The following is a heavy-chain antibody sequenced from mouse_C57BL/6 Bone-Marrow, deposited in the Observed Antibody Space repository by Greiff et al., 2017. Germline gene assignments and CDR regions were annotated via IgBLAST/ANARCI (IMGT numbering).Heavy chain of an antibody. D-gene: IGHD1-1*01. CDR1: GFNIKDYY. Sequence: EVMLVESGAELVRPGASVKLSCTASGFNIKDYYMHWVKQRPEQGLEWIGRIDPEDGDTEYDPKFKGKATMTADTSSNKPYLQLSSLTSEDTAVYYCTYTTVVATWRNYFDYWGQGTTLTVSS. CDR2: IDPEDGDT. J-gene: IGHJ2*01. CDR3: TYTTVVATWRNYFDY. V-gene: IGHV14-1*01.